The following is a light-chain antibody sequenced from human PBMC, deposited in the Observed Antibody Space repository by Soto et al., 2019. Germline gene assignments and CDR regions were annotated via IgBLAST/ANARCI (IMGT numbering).Light chain of an antibody. Sequence: EIVLTQSPGTLSLSPGERATLSCRASQSVSSSHLAWYQQKPGQAPRLLIYGASTRATGIPARFSGSGSGTDFTLTITSLEPEDFAVYYCQQRSNWPPTFGQGTKVDIK. CDR2: GAS. V-gene: IGKV3D-20*02. CDR3: QQRSNWPPT. J-gene: IGKJ1*01. CDR1: QSVSSSH.